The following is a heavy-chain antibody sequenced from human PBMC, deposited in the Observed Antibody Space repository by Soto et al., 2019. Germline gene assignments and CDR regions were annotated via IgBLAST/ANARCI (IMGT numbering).Heavy chain of an antibody. CDR2: ISAYNGNT. CDR3: AREFYSCGGDCPYYMDY. V-gene: IGHV1-18*04. Sequence: TSYXISXXXQXPXQGLEWMGWISAYNGNTNYAHKLHGTVTMTTDTPTSTAYMELRGLTSDDTAVYWCAREFYSCGGDCPYYMDYWGQGTLVTVPQ. CDR1: TSYX. J-gene: IGHJ4*02. D-gene: IGHD2-21*02.